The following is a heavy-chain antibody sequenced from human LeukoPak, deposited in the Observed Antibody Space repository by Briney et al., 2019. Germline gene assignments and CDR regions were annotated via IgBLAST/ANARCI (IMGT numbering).Heavy chain of an antibody. D-gene: IGHD5-24*01. V-gene: IGHV3-30*18. CDR2: ISYDGSNK. J-gene: IGHJ6*02. CDR3: AKETRWSSGYYYYGMDV. CDR1: GFTFSSYG. Sequence: GGSLRLSCAASGFTFSSYGMHWVRQAPGKGLEWVAVISYDGSNKYYADSVKGRFTISRDNSKNTLYLQMNSLRAEDTAVYYCAKETRWSSGYYYYGMDVWGQGTTVTVSS.